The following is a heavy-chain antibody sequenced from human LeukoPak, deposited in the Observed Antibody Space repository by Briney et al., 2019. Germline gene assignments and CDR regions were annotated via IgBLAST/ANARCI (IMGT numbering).Heavy chain of an antibody. Sequence: ASVKVSCKASGYTFTSYYMHRVRQAPGQGLEWMGIINPSGGSTSYAQKFQGRVTMTRDTSTSTVCMELSSLRSEDTAVYYCARGMTTGPLAAGMHFDYWGQGTLVTVSS. CDR1: GYTFTSYY. J-gene: IGHJ4*02. D-gene: IGHD4-17*01. V-gene: IGHV1-46*01. CDR2: INPSGGST. CDR3: ARGMTTGPLAAGMHFDY.